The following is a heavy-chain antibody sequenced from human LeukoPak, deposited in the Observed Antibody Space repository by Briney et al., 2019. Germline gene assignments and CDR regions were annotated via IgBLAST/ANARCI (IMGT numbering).Heavy chain of an antibody. J-gene: IGHJ4*02. CDR3: ARDRIAARPYYFDY. CDR1: GFTFSSYW. D-gene: IGHD6-6*01. CDR2: IKQDGSEK. Sequence: GGSLRLSSAASGFTFSSYWMSWVRQAPGKGLEWLANIKQDGSEKYYVDSVKGRFTISRDNAKNSLYLQMNSLRAEDTAVYYCARDRIAARPYYFDYWGQGTLVTVSS. V-gene: IGHV3-7*01.